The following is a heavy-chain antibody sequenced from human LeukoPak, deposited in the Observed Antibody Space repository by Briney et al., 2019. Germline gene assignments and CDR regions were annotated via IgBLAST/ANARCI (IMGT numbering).Heavy chain of an antibody. CDR1: GFTLRSYG. V-gene: IGHV3-21*01. J-gene: IGHJ5*02. CDR3: ARDASGSSTGLIAA. D-gene: IGHD1-26*01. CDR2: ISTTSYYI. Sequence: PGGSLRLSCVASGFTLRSYGMNWVRQAPGKGLEWVSYISTTSYYIYYADSVKGRFTISRDDAKNSLYLQMNSLRAENTAVYYCARDASGSSTGLIAAWGQGTLVTVSS.